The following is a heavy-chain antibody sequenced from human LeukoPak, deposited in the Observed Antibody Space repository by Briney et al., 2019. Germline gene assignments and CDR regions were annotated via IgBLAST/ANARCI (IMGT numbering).Heavy chain of an antibody. Sequence: GGSLRLSCAASGFTFSSYSMSWVRQAPGMGLEWVSSLSTSSSYIYYADSLKGRFTISRDNAKNSLYLQMNSLRAEDTAVYYCARSQGTIPDSVPLDIWGQGTMVTVSS. J-gene: IGHJ3*02. D-gene: IGHD5/OR15-5a*01. CDR1: GFTFSSYS. CDR2: LSTSSSYI. V-gene: IGHV3-21*01. CDR3: ARSQGTIPDSVPLDI.